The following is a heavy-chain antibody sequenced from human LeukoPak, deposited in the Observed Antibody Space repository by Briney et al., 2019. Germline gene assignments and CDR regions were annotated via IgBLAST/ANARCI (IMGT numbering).Heavy chain of an antibody. V-gene: IGHV4-39*01. J-gene: IGHJ5*02. CDR3: ARQVAGRGNWFDP. Sequence: SETLSLTCTVSGGAISSSSCYWGWIRQPPGKGLEWIGSIYYSGSTYYNPSLKSRVTISVDTSKNQFSLKLSSVTAADTAVYYCARQVAGRGNWFDPWGQGTLVTVSS. CDR2: IYYSGST. D-gene: IGHD6-19*01. CDR1: GGAISSSSCY.